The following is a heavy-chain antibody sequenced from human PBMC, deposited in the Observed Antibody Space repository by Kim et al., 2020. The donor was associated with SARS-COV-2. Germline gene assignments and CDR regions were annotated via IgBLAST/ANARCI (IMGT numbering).Heavy chain of an antibody. CDR1: GGTFSSYA. J-gene: IGHJ1*01. Sequence: SVKVSCKASGGTFSSYAISWVRQAPGQGLEWMGGIIPIFGTANYAQKFQGRVTITADESTSTAYMELSSLRSEDTAVYYCARTNYYDSSGDYSWAEYFQHWGQGTLVTVSS. CDR3: ARTNYYDSSGDYSWAEYFQH. D-gene: IGHD3-22*01. CDR2: IIPIFGTA. V-gene: IGHV1-69*13.